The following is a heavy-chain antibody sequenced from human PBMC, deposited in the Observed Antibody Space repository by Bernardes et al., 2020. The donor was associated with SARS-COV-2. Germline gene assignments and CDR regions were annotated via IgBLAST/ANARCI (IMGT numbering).Heavy chain of an antibody. Sequence: GGSLRLSCAASGFIFSSYSMNWVRQAPGKGLEWVSYISSSTRTIYYADSVKGRFTISRDNAKNSLYLQMTSLGAEDTAVYYCARDTSAPPYSISYPNSYYYGMDLWGQGTTVTVSS. D-gene: IGHD3-3*02. V-gene: IGHV3-48*01. CDR1: GFIFSSYS. J-gene: IGHJ6*02. CDR3: ARDTSAPPYSISYPNSYYYGMDL. CDR2: ISSSTRTI.